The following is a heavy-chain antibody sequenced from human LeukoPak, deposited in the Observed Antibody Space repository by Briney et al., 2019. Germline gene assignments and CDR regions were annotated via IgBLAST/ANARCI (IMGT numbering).Heavy chain of an antibody. D-gene: IGHD5-24*01. J-gene: IGHJ3*01. Sequence: ASVKVSCKACGYTYSGYGINWVRQAPGKGLEWVGWNNTYTGKAEYAQNYQGRVSVTTDMSTNTAFMEVRNLRSDDTALYFCARGKYNYALDVWGQGTVLTVSS. CDR1: GYTYSGYG. V-gene: IGHV1-18*01. CDR2: NNTYTGKA. CDR3: ARGKYNYALDV.